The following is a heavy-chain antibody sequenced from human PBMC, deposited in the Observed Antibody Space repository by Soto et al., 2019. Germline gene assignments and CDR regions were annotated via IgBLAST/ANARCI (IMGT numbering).Heavy chain of an antibody. Sequence: PSETLSLTCTVSGGSISSYYWSWIRQPPGKGLEWIGYIYYSGSTNYNPSLKSRVTISVDTSKNQFSLKLSSVTAADTAVYYCAAGNNDFWSGYYTWFDPWGQGTLVTV. D-gene: IGHD3-3*01. J-gene: IGHJ5*02. CDR1: GGSISSYY. CDR3: AAGNNDFWSGYYTWFDP. V-gene: IGHV4-59*01. CDR2: IYYSGST.